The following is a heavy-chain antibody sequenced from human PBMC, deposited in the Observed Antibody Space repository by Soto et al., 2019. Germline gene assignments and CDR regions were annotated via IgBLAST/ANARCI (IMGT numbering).Heavy chain of an antibody. J-gene: IGHJ3*02. V-gene: IGHV3-15*01. CDR2: IRSKTDGGTT. D-gene: IGHD6-13*01. CDR3: TTTRPGTNVFDT. Sequence: XGSLRLCCAASGITFSNAWMNWVRQAPGKGLEYIGRIRSKTDGGTTEYAAPVEGRFTISRDDSKNTLYLQMGGLKTEDTAVYYCTTTRPGTNVFDTWGQGKLVTVSS. CDR1: GITFSNAW.